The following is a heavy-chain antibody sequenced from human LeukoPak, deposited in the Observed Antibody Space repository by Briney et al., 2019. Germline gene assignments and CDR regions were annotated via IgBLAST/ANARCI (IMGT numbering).Heavy chain of an antibody. D-gene: IGHD3-10*01. V-gene: IGHV4-39*01. CDR1: GDSISSSNSY. J-gene: IGHJ5*02. CDR2: IYYSGST. Sequence: SETLSLTCTVSGDSISSSNSYWGWIRQPPGKGLEWIGSIYYSGSTYYNPSLKSRVTISVDTSKNQFSLKLSSVTAADTAVYYCARHRYYGSGSYSGEWFDPWGQGTLVTVSS. CDR3: ARHRYYGSGSYSGEWFDP.